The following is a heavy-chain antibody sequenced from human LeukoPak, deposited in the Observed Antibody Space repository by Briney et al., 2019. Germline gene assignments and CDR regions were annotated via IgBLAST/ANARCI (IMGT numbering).Heavy chain of an antibody. V-gene: IGHV4-34*01. CDR3: ARVYVTVVRGRWFDP. J-gene: IGHJ5*02. CDR2: IDHSGST. D-gene: IGHD3-10*01. Sequence: SETLSLTCAIYGGSLSGYSWTWIRQPPGKGLEWIGEIDHSGSTNYNASLTSRVIISADTSQNQFSLKLTSVTVADTAVYYCARVYVTVVRGRWFDPWGQGTLVTVSS. CDR1: GGSLSGYS.